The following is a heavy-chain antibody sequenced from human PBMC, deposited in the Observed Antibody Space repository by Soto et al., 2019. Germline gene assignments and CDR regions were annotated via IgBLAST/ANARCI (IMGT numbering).Heavy chain of an antibody. V-gene: IGHV4-39*01. D-gene: IGHD3-3*01. CDR1: GGSISSSSYY. Sequence: RSATLSLTCTFSGGSISSSSYYWGWIRQPPGKGLEWIGSIYYSGSTYYNPSLKSRVTISVDTSKNQFSLKLSSVTAADTAVYYCARLFYDFWSGYPYYFDYWGQGTLVTVAS. CDR2: IYYSGST. J-gene: IGHJ4*02. CDR3: ARLFYDFWSGYPYYFDY.